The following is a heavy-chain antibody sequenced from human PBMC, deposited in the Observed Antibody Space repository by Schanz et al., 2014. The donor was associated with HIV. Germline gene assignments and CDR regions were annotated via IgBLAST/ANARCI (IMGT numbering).Heavy chain of an antibody. CDR3: TTEDADRFMDQAPHGF. J-gene: IGHJ4*02. V-gene: IGHV3-7*03. CDR1: GFAFSSSW. CDR2: INQDKSDK. Sequence: EVQLVESGGGLVQPGKSLRLSCAASGFAFSSSWMHWVRQTPGKGLEWVAHINQDKSDKRYLYSVRGRFTVSRDNTKNSLFLQMGRLRSEDTAVYYCTTEDADRFMDQAPHGFWGRGTLVTVSS. D-gene: IGHD2-2*03.